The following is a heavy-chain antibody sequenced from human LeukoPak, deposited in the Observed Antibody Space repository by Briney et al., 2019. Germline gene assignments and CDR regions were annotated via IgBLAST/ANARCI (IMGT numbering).Heavy chain of an antibody. CDR2: INPSGGST. J-gene: IGHJ4*02. Sequence: ASVKVSCKASGYTFTSYYMHWVRQAPGQGLEWMGIINPSGGSTSYAQKLQGRATMTRDMSTSTAYMELRSLRSDDTAVYYCARERVWFGELNYWGQGTLVTVSS. CDR3: ARERVWFGELNY. V-gene: IGHV1-46*01. CDR1: GYTFTSYY. D-gene: IGHD3-10*01.